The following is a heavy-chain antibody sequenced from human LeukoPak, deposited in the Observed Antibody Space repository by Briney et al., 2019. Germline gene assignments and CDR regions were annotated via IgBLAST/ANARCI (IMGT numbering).Heavy chain of an antibody. CDR3: AAPGVPAATYYFDY. CDR2: IRYDGSNK. CDR1: RFTFSNYG. V-gene: IGHV3-30*02. J-gene: IGHJ4*02. D-gene: IGHD2-2*01. Sequence: GGSLRLSCAASRFTFSNYGMHWVRQAPGKGLEWVAFIRYDGSNKYYADSVKGRFTISRDNSKNTVYLQMNSLRAEDTAVYYCAAPGVPAATYYFDYWGQGTLVTVSS.